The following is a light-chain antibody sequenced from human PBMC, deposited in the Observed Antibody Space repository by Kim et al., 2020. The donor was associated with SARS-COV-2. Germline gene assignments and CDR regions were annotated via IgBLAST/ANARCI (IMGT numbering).Light chain of an antibody. J-gene: IGKJ4*01. CDR1: QSVSDW. CDR2: ETS. CDR3: QQYNTFSLT. V-gene: IGKV1-5*01. Sequence: DIQMTQSPSTLSASVGDRVTITCRASQSVSDWLAWFQQKPGKAPKLLISETSTLQSGVPSRFSASGSGTEFTLTISSLQPDDFATYYCQQYNTFSLTFGGGTKV.